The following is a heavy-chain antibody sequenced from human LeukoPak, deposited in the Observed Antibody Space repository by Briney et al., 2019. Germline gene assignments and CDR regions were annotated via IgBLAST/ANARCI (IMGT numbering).Heavy chain of an antibody. J-gene: IGHJ3*02. CDR1: GFTFSSYG. V-gene: IGHV3-30*03. D-gene: IGHD3-22*01. CDR3: ASSTPNRGSSGYYYFGAFDI. CDR2: ISYDGSNK. Sequence: PGGSLRLSCAASGFTFSSYGMHWVRQAPGKGLEWVAVISYDGSNKYYADSVKGRFTISRDNSKNTLYLQMNSLRAEDTAVYYCASSTPNRGSSGYYYFGAFDIWGQGTMVTVSS.